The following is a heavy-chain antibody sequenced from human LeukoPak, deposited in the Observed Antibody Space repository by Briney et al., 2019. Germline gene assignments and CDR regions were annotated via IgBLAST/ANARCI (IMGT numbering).Heavy chain of an antibody. D-gene: IGHD6-19*01. J-gene: IGHJ3*01. V-gene: IGHV3-74*01. CDR3: ARNSPVAGTNDAFDV. Sequence: LPGGSLRLSCAGSGFTFSRYWMHWVRQAPGKGLVWVSRINLEGSSTSYADSVKGRFTISRDNAKNTLYLQMNSLRVEDTAVYYCARNSPVAGTNDAFDVWGRGTMVTVSS. CDR2: INLEGSST. CDR1: GFTFSRYW.